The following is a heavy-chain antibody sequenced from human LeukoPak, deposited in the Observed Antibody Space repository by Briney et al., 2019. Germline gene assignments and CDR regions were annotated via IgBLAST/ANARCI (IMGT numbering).Heavy chain of an antibody. J-gene: IGHJ4*02. D-gene: IGHD5-18*01. V-gene: IGHV3-48*03. CDR3: ARDMWDTAMVPFDY. Sequence: GGSVRLSCAASGFTFSSYEMNWVRQAPGKGLEWVSYISSSGSTIYYADSVKGRFTISRDNAKNSLYLQMNSLRAEDTAVYYCARDMWDTAMVPFDYWGQGTLVTVSS. CDR2: ISSSGSTI. CDR1: GFTFSSYE.